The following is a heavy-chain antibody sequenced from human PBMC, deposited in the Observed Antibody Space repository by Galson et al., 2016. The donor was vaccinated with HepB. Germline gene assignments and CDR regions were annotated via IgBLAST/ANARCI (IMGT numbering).Heavy chain of an antibody. D-gene: IGHD3-10*01. Sequence: SLRLSCATSGFNFDDYAMHWVRQGPGKGLEWVSSVTWNSGSMGYVDSVKGRFTISRDNAKTSLYLQMNSLRPEDTALYYCAKDLSRGSGSYYSRYYYYGVDVWGRGTTVTVSS. CDR2: VTWNSGSM. V-gene: IGHV3-9*01. J-gene: IGHJ6*02. CDR1: GFNFDDYA. CDR3: AKDLSRGSGSYYSRYYYYGVDV.